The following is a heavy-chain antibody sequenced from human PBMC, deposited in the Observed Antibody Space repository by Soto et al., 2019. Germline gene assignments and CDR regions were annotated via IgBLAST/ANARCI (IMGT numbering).Heavy chain of an antibody. V-gene: IGHV4-30-4*01. CDR3: ARQYYYDSSGSPYYYGMDV. J-gene: IGHJ6*02. D-gene: IGHD3-22*01. CDR2: IYYSGST. Sequence: PSETLSLTCTVSGGSISSGDYYWSWIRQPPGKGLEWIGYIYYSGSTYYNPSLKSRVTISVDTSKNQFPLKLSSVTAADTAVYYCARQYYYDSSGSPYYYGMDVWGQGTTVTVSS. CDR1: GGSISSGDYY.